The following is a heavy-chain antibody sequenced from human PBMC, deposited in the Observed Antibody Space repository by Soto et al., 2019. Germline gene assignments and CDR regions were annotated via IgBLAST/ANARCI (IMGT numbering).Heavy chain of an antibody. CDR3: ARTWGTAVTTSYYWYFEL. D-gene: IGHD4-17*01. CDR2: ISAYNGNT. J-gene: IGHJ2*01. Sequence: ASVTVSCKASGYTFTSYGISWVRQAPGQGLEWMGWISAYNGNTNYAQKLQGRVTMTTDTSTSTAYMELRSLRSDDTAVYYCARTWGTAVTTSYYWYFELWGRGTLVTVSS. V-gene: IGHV1-18*01. CDR1: GYTFTSYG.